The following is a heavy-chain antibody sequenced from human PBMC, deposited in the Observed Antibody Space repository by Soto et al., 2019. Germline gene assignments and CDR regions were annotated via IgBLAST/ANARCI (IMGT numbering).Heavy chain of an antibody. J-gene: IGHJ4*02. CDR3: ARHGYGDSFDH. Sequence: EVRLVESGGGLIQPGGSLRLSCTGSGFSFSDYSFNWIRQAPGKGLERISYVSSRRTITFYADSVKGRFTISRDNAKKSVYLQMNRLRNEDTAVYYCARHGYGDSFDHWGRGTLVTVSS. CDR2: VSSRRTIT. V-gene: IGHV3-48*02. D-gene: IGHD4-17*01. CDR1: GFSFSDYS.